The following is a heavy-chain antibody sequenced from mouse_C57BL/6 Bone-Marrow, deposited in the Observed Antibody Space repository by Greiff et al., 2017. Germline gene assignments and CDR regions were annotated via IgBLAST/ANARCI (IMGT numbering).Heavy chain of an antibody. Sequence: QVQLQQPGAELVKPGASVKVSCKASGYTFTSYWMHWVKQRPGQGLEWIGRIHPSDSDTNYNQKFKGKATLTVDKSSSTAYLQLSRLSSEYYAVYYCAMGVVAIYWYFDVWGTGTTVTVSS. CDR3: AMGVVAIYWYFDV. J-gene: IGHJ1*03. D-gene: IGHD1-1*01. V-gene: IGHV1-74*01. CDR2: IHPSDSDT. CDR1: GYTFTSYW.